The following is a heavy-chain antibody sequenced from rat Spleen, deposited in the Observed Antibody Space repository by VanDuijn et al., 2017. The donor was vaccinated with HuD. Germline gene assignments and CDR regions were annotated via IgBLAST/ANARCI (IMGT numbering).Heavy chain of an antibody. CDR2: ISYDGSSA. Sequence: EVQLVESGGGLVQPGRSLKLSCAASGFTFSDYNMAWVRQAPKKGLEWVATISYDGSSAYYRDSVKGRFTISRDNAKSTLYLHMDSLRSEDTATYYCARPNYPGFNYFDYWGQGVMVTVSS. CDR1: GFTFSDYN. J-gene: IGHJ2*01. CDR3: ARPNYPGFNYFDY. V-gene: IGHV5-7*01. D-gene: IGHD1-4*01.